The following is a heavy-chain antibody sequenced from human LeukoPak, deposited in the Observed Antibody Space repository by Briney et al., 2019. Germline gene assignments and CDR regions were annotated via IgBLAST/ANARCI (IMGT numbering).Heavy chain of an antibody. Sequence: ASVKVSCKASGDSFSSYCIHWVRQAPGQGLEWMGMINPSGGSTTYAQKFQGRVTMTRDTSTRAVYMELSRLRSDDTAVYYCARVRVAGTEWDYWGQGTLVTVSS. J-gene: IGHJ4*02. D-gene: IGHD6-19*01. CDR3: ARVRVAGTEWDY. CDR1: GDSFSSYC. V-gene: IGHV1-46*01. CDR2: INPSGGST.